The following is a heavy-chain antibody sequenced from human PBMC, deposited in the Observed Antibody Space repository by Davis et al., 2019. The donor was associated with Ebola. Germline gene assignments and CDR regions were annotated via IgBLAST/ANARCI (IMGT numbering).Heavy chain of an antibody. V-gene: IGHV1-18*01. CDR1: GYTFTDYA. CDR3: ARGRDPLGAFDI. CDR2: SSTYNGNT. J-gene: IGHJ3*02. D-gene: IGHD2-21*01. Sequence: AASVKVSCKASGYTFTDYAFTWLRQAPGQGLEWMGWSSTYNGNTNYAQKLQGRVTMTTDTSTNTAHMELRSLTTDDTAVYYCARGRDPLGAFDIWGQGTMVTVSS.